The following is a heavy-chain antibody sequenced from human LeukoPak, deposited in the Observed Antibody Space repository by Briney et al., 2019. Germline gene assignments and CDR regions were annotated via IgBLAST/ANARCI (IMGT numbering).Heavy chain of an antibody. D-gene: IGHD5-18*01. CDR2: ISSNGGST. Sequence: PGGSLILSCSASGFTFSSYAMHWVRQAPGKGLEYVSAISSNGGSTYYADSVKGRFTISRDNSKNTLYLQMSSLRAEDTAVYYCVKDIGLAHGQLGYYGMDVWGQGTTVTVSS. J-gene: IGHJ6*02. V-gene: IGHV3-64D*06. CDR1: GFTFSSYA. CDR3: VKDIGLAHGQLGYYGMDV.